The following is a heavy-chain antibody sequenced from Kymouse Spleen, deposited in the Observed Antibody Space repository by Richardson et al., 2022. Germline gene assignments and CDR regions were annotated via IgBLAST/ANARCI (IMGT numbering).Heavy chain of an antibody. CDR1: GFTFSSYD. CDR2: IGTAGDT. Sequence: EVQLVESGGGLVQPGGSLRLSCAASGFTFSSYDMHWVRQATGKGLEWVSAIGTAGDTYYPGSVKGRFTISRENAKNSLYLQMNSLRAGDTAVYYCARRGDYGDYYGMDVWGQGTTVTVSS. V-gene: IGHV3-13*01. J-gene: IGHJ6*02. CDR3: ARRGDYGDYYGMDV. D-gene: IGHD4-17*01,IGHD4-23*01.